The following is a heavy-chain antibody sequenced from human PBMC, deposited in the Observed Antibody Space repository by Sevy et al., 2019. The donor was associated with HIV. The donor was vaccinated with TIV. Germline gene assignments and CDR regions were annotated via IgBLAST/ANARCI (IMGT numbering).Heavy chain of an antibody. V-gene: IGHV3-30*03. Sequence: GGSLRLSCAASGFTFGSYGMHWVRQAPGKGLEWLAFASYDVGNKYYTNSVKGRFTISSDNSRNTLDLQMNSLRVEDTAVYYCARDLYTKVDYVYYFDSWGQGTLVTVSS. J-gene: IGHJ4*02. D-gene: IGHD3-16*01. CDR3: ARDLYTKVDYVYYFDS. CDR1: GFTFGSYG. CDR2: ASYDVGNK.